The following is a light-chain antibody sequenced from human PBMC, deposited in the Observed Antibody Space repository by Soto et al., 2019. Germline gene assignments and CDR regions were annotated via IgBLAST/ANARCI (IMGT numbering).Light chain of an antibody. CDR1: VGAYKY. CDR3: TSYVGSNIWV. J-gene: IGLJ3*02. V-gene: IGLV2-8*01. Sequence: QSALTQPPSASGSPGQSVTISCTGTVGAYKYVSWYQQYPGKAPKLMIYEVSKRPSGVPDRFSGSKSGNTASLTVSGLQAEDGADYYCTSYVGSNIWVFGGGTKLTVL. CDR2: EVS.